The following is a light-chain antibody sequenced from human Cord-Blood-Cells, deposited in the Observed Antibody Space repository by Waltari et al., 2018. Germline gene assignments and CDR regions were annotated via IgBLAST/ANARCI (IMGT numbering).Light chain of an antibody. J-gene: IGKJ1*01. Sequence: DIVMTQSPDYLAVSLGERATINCKSSQSVLYSSNNKNYLAWYQQKPGQPPKLLIYWASTREAGVPDRCSGRGSGTDCTPTSSILQAEDVAVYYWQQYYSTSWTFGQGTNVEVK. CDR3: QQYYSTSWT. V-gene: IGKV4-1*01. CDR1: QSVLYSSNNKNY. CDR2: WAS.